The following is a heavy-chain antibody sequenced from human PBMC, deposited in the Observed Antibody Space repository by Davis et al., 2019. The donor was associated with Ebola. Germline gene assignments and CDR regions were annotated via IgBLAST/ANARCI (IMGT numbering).Heavy chain of an antibody. CDR1: GFTFSSYG. Sequence: PGGSLRLSCAASGFTFSSYGMHWVRQAPGKGLEWVAVLWYDGSNKYYADSVKGRFTIPRDNSKNTLYLQMNSLRAEDTAVYYCARDGCSSTSCSQVGYFDLWGRGTLVTVSS. D-gene: IGHD2-2*01. CDR2: LWYDGSNK. J-gene: IGHJ2*01. CDR3: ARDGCSSTSCSQVGYFDL. V-gene: IGHV3-33*01.